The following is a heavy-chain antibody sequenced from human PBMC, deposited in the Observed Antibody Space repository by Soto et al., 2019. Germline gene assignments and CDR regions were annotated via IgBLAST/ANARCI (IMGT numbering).Heavy chain of an antibody. Sequence: QVPLVQSGAEVKKPGASVKVSCKASGYTFTSYAMHWVRQAPGQRLEWMGWINAGNGNTKYSQKFQGRVTITRDTSASTAYMELSSLRSEDTAVYYCARPYYDILTGYPDGWFDPWGQGTLVTVSS. J-gene: IGHJ5*02. CDR1: GYTFTSYA. D-gene: IGHD3-9*01. CDR2: INAGNGNT. CDR3: ARPYYDILTGYPDGWFDP. V-gene: IGHV1-3*01.